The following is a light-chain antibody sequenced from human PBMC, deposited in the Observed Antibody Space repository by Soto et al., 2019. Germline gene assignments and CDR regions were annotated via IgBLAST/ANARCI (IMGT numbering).Light chain of an antibody. CDR3: LLSYSAARSWV. Sequence: QAVVTQEPSLTVSPGGTVTLTCGSSTGAVTSGHYPYWFQQQPGQAPRTLIYDTSDKHSWTPARFSGSLLGGKAALTLSGAQPEDEDEYYCLLSYSAARSWVFGGGTKLTV. J-gene: IGLJ2*01. CDR1: TGAVTSGHY. V-gene: IGLV7-46*01. CDR2: DTS.